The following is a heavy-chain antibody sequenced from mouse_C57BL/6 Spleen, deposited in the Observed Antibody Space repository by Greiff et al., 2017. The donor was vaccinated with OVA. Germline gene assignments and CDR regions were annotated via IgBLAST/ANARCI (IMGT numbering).Heavy chain of an antibody. CDR1: GFNIKDYY. J-gene: IGHJ2*01. Sequence: EVQLQQSGAELVKPGASVKLSCTASGFNIKDYYMHWVKQRTEQGLEWIGRIDPADGDTKYAPKFQGKATITADTSSHTAYLQLSSLTSEDTAVYYCASHYYGSSSYYWGQGTTLTVSS. D-gene: IGHD1-1*01. V-gene: IGHV14-2*01. CDR3: ASHYYGSSSYY. CDR2: IDPADGDT.